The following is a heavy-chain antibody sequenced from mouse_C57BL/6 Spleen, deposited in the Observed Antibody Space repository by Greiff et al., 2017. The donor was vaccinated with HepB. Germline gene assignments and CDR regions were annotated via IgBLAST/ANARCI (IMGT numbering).Heavy chain of an antibody. CDR1: GYTFTSYW. V-gene: IGHV1-69*01. D-gene: IGHD2-5*01. Sequence: QVQLQQPGAELVMPGASVKLSCKASGYTFTSYWMHWVKQRPGQGLEWIGEIDPSDSYTNYNQKFKGKSTLTVDKSSSTAYMQLSSLTSEDAAVYYCARISNFQPYWYFDFWGTGTTVTVSS. J-gene: IGHJ1*03. CDR2: IDPSDSYT. CDR3: ARISNFQPYWYFDF.